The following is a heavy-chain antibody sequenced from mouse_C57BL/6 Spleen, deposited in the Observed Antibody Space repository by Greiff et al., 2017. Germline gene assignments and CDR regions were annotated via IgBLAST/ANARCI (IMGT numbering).Heavy chain of an antibody. D-gene: IGHD2-12*01. CDR1: GYTFPSYW. CDR2: LDPSDSYT. V-gene: IGHV1-69*01. Sequence: QVQLQPPGAELVMPGASVTLSCKASGYTFPSYWMHWVKQRPGPGLAWIGALDPSDSYTNYHQKFNGKSTLTVDKSSSTAYMQLSSLTSEDSAVYYCARSGGYDSPDYWGQGTTLTVSS. J-gene: IGHJ2*01. CDR3: ARSGGYDSPDY.